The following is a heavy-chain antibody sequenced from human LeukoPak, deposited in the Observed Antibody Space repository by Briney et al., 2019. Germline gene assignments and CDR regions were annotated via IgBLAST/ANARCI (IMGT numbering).Heavy chain of an antibody. D-gene: IGHD2-15*01. CDR2: IYYSGST. V-gene: IGHV4-39*07. J-gene: IGHJ4*02. Sequence: SETLSLTCTVSGGSISSSNYYWGWIRQPPGKGLERIGSIYYSGSTYYSPSLKSRVTISVDTSKNQFSLKLSSVTAADTAVYYCARPNIRYCSGGACPNDGSDYWGQGTLVTVSS. CDR1: GGSISSSNYY. CDR3: ARPNIRYCSGGACPNDGSDY.